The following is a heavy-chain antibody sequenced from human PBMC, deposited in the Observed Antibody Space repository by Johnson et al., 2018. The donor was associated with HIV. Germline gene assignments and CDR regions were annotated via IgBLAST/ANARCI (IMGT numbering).Heavy chain of an antibody. J-gene: IGHJ3*02. CDR1: GFTLSKYA. D-gene: IGHD2-21*02. V-gene: IGHV3-30*04. CDR3: ARPHIVVVTAGYAFDI. Sequence: QVQLVESGGGVVQPGRSLRLSCAASGFTLSKYAMHWVRQAPGKGLEWVAVISYDGSDKYYADSVKGRFTISRDNSKNTLYLQMNSLRAEDTAVYYCARPHIVVVTAGYAFDIWGQGTMVIVSS. CDR2: ISYDGSDK.